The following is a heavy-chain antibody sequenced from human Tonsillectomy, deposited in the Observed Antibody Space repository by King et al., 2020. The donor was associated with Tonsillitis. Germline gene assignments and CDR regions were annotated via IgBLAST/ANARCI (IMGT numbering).Heavy chain of an antibody. V-gene: IGHV5-51*01. D-gene: IGHD5-24*01. CDR1: GYTFTNYW. Sequence: VQLVESGAEVKKPGESLKISCKGSGYTFTNYWIGWVRQMPGKGLEWRGIIYPDDSVSRYSQSFQGQVTISADNSISTAYPQWSSLKASDTALYYCARRPEGMQMQGFDYWGQGTLVTVSS. CDR3: ARRPEGMQMQGFDY. CDR2: IYPDDSVS. J-gene: IGHJ4*02.